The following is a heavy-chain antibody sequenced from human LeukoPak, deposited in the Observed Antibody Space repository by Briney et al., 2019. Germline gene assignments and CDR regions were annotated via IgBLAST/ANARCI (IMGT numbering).Heavy chain of an antibody. J-gene: IGHJ3*02. CDR1: GYTFTSYG. V-gene: IGHV1-18*01. Sequence: GASVKVSCKASGYTFTSYGISWVRQAPGQGLEWMGWISAYNGNTNYAQKLQGRVTMTTDTSTSTAYMELRSLRSDDTAVYYCARGGSVYYYDSSGSHPDDAFDIWGQGTMVTVSS. D-gene: IGHD3-22*01. CDR3: ARGGSVYYYDSSGSHPDDAFDI. CDR2: ISAYNGNT.